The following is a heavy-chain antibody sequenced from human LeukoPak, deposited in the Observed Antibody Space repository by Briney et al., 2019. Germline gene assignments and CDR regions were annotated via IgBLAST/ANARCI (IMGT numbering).Heavy chain of an antibody. Sequence: GGSLRLSCAASGFTFHIYGMHWVRQAPGKGLEWVATISYDETEKNYADSVKGRFIISRDNSKNTLFLQMNTLKTEDTAVYYCAKDSVWFGDVLGGMDVWGQGTTVSVSS. CDR3: AKDSVWFGDVLGGMDV. D-gene: IGHD3-10*01. CDR2: ISYDETEK. J-gene: IGHJ6*02. CDR1: GFTFHIYG. V-gene: IGHV3-30*18.